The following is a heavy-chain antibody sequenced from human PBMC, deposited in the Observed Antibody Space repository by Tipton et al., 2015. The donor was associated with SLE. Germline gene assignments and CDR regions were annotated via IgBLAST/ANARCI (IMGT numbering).Heavy chain of an antibody. Sequence: TLSLTCTVSSGSISSYHWGWIRQPPGKGLEWIGYIYYSGNTNHNPSLESRVTISLDTSKNQFSLKLNSVTAADTAVYYCARGGRWGSVANFDNWGQGTLVTVSS. CDR2: IYYSGNT. CDR1: SGSISSYH. V-gene: IGHV4-59*01. J-gene: IGHJ4*02. D-gene: IGHD7-27*01. CDR3: ARGGRWGSVANFDN.